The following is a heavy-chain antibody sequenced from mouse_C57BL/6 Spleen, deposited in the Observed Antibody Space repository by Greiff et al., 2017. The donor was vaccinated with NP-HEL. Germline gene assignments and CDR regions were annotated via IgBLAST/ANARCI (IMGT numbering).Heavy chain of an antibody. CDR1: GYTFTSYW. D-gene: IGHD2-3*01. V-gene: IGHV1-59*01. J-gene: IGHJ2*01. Sequence: QVQLQQPGAELVRPGTSVKLSCKASGYTFTSYWMHWVKQRPGQGLEWIGVIDPSDSYTNYNHKFKGKATLTVDTSSSTAYMQLSSLTSEDSAVYSCESQDDDYPFDYWGQGTTLTVAS. CDR2: IDPSDSYT. CDR3: ESQDDDYPFDY.